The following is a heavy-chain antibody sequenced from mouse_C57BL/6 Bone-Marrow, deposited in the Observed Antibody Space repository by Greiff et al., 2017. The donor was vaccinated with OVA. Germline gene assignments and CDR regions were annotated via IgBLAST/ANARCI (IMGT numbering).Heavy chain of an antibody. D-gene: IGHD3-1*01. Sequence: ESGAELARPGASVKLSCKASGYTFTSYGISWVKQRTGQGLEWIGEIYPRSGNTYYNEKFKGKATLTADKSSSTAYMELRSLTSEDSAVYFCARYGLSGFAYWGQGTLVTVSA. CDR3: ARYGLSGFAY. CDR2: IYPRSGNT. J-gene: IGHJ3*01. V-gene: IGHV1-81*01. CDR1: GYTFTSYG.